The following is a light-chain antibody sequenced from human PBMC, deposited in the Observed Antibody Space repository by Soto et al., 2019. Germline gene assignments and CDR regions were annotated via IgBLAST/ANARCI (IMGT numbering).Light chain of an antibody. V-gene: IGKV1-33*01. CDR1: HDISNY. CDR3: QQYNNLPLT. J-gene: IGKJ4*01. CDR2: DTS. Sequence: DIPMTQSPSSLSASVGDRVTITCQASHDISNYLSWYQQKPGKAPKLLIYDTSNLETGVPSRFSGSGSGTDFTFTISSLQPEDIATYYCQQYNNLPLTFGGGTKVEIK.